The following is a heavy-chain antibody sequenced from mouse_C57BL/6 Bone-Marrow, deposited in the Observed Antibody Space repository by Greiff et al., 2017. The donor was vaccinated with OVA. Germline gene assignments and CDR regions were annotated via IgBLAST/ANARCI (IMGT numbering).Heavy chain of an antibody. J-gene: IGHJ2*01. CDR1: GYAFSSSW. V-gene: IGHV1-82*01. CDR2: LYPGDGDT. Sequence: VQLQQSGPELVKPGASVKISCKASGYAFSSSWMNWVKQRPGKGLEWIGRLYPGDGDTNYNGQFKGKATLTADNSSSTAYMQLSSLTSDDSSVYFCARISGYFFDYWGQGTTLTVSS. CDR3: ARISGYFFDY. D-gene: IGHD3-2*02.